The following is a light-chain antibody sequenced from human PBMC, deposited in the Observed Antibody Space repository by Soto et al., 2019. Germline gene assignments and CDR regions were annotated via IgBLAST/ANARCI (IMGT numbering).Light chain of an antibody. CDR3: QQYGSSFT. Sequence: EIVLTQSPGTLSLSPGERATLSCRASQSVSGNYLAWYQQKPGQAPRLLFYGASSRATDIPDSFSASGSGTDCTITISRLAPDDVAVYYCQQYGSSFTFGQGTKLEIK. J-gene: IGKJ2*01. CDR2: GAS. CDR1: QSVSGNY. V-gene: IGKV3-20*01.